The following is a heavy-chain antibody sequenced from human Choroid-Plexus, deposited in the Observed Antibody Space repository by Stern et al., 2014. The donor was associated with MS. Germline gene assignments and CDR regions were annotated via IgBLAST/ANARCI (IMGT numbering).Heavy chain of an antibody. CDR1: GFSLTTSGVG. CDR3: AYSFSTWPPGAFHV. J-gene: IGHJ3*01. CDR2: IYWDDDE. D-gene: IGHD2-2*01. Sequence: QVTLKESGPTLVKPTQTLTLTCTFSGFSLTTSGVGVGWLRQPPGMALEWLAVIYWDDDERHSPSLKNRLTITKDPTNNQVVLTLTNMDPVDTATYFCAYSFSTWPPGAFHVWGQGTMVTASS. V-gene: IGHV2-5*02.